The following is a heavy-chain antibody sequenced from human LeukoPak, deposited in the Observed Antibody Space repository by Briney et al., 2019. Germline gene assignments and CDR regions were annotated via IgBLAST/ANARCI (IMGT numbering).Heavy chain of an antibody. Sequence: GGSLRLSCAASGFNFSNDWTSWVRQAPGKGLEWLGRIKTKAEGGTTDYAAFVKGRFTVSRDDSKNTLYLQMNSLRFEDTAVYYCTTDPPGPYWGQGTLVTVSS. CDR3: TTDPPGPY. CDR2: IKTKAEGGTT. V-gene: IGHV3-15*01. J-gene: IGHJ4*02. CDR1: GFNFSNDW.